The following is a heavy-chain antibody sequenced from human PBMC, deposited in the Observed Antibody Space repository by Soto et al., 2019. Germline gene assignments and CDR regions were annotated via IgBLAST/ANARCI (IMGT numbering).Heavy chain of an antibody. Sequence: SETLSLTCTVSGGSISSYYWSWIRRPPGKGLEWIGYIYYSGSTNYNPSLKSRVTISVDTSKNQFSLKLSSVTAADTAVYYCARRRTPHYHFRSGSGTGGNWFDPWGQGTLVTVSS. CDR3: ARRRTPHYHFRSGSGTGGNWFDP. J-gene: IGHJ5*02. D-gene: IGHD3-3*01. CDR1: GGSISSYY. V-gene: IGHV4-59*01. CDR2: IYYSGST.